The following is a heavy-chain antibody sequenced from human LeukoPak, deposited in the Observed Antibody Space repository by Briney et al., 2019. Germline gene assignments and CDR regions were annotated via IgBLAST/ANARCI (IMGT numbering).Heavy chain of an antibody. V-gene: IGHV1-46*01. CDR1: GYTFINNW. CDR2: INPTGTGT. D-gene: IGHD3-10*01. Sequence: ASVKVSCKASGYTFINNWMHWVRQAPGQGLEWIGLINPTGTGTLYAQKFQGSVTMTRDMSTSTDYMELSSLRSEDTAVYYCARDHSVGDIAWWFDPWGQGTLVTVSS. J-gene: IGHJ5*02. CDR3: ARDHSVGDIAWWFDP.